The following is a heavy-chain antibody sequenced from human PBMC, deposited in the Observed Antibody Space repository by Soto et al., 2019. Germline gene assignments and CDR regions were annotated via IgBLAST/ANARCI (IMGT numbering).Heavy chain of an antibody. CDR1: GGSISSYY. Sequence: SETLSLTCTVSGGSISSYYWSWIRQPPGKGLEWIGYIYYSGSTNYNPSLKSRVTISVDTSQNQFSLKVSSVTAADTAVYFCARYGSGSYYPTTFDYWGQGTLVTVSS. CDR2: IYYSGST. CDR3: ARYGSGSYYPTTFDY. D-gene: IGHD3-10*01. J-gene: IGHJ4*02. V-gene: IGHV4-59*12.